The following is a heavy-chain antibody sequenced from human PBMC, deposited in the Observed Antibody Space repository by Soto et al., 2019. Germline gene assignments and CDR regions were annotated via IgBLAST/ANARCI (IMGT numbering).Heavy chain of an antibody. CDR1: GYTFTTYA. J-gene: IGHJ6*02. V-gene: IGHV1-3*04. CDR3: ACHSSSWYTYGMDV. D-gene: IGHD3-22*01. Sequence: QVKLVQSGAEVKKPGASVKVSCKASGYTFTTYAMHWVRQAPGQRLEWMGWINTGNGNTKYSQKFQGRVTITRETSARTAYMELGSLRSEDTAIYYWACHSSSWYTYGMDVWGQGTAVTVSS. CDR2: INTGNGNT.